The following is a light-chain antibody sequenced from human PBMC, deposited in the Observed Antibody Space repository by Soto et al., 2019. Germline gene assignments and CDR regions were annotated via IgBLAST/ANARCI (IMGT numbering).Light chain of an antibody. CDR3: QHYGNSPPFT. Sequence: EIVLTQSPGTLSLSPEEKATLSCRASQSVSSSYLAWYQQKPGQAPRLLIYGASSRATGTPDRFSGSGSGTDFTLTISRLEPEDFAVYFCQHYGNSPPFTFGQGTK. V-gene: IGKV3-20*01. CDR1: QSVSSSY. J-gene: IGKJ2*01. CDR2: GAS.